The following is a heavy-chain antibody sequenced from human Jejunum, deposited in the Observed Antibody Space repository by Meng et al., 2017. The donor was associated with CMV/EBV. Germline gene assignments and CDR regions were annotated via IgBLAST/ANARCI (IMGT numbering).Heavy chain of an antibody. CDR1: GGSINDYY. J-gene: IGHJ6*02. CDR3: ARDNGDYYYGMDV. Sequence: VSGGSINDYYWSWIRQSPGKGLEWIGYIYYSGATRYNPSLESRVSIPIDTSRKHFSLKMTSVTAADTAMYYCARDNGDYYYGMDVWGQGTPVTVSS. CDR2: IYYSGAT. V-gene: IGHV4-59*01. D-gene: IGHD4-17*01.